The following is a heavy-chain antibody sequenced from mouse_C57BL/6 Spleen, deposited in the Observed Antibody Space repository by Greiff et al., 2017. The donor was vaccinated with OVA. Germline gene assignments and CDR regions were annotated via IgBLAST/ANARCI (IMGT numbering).Heavy chain of an antibody. V-gene: IGHV1-64*01. CDR1: GEKGKSDG. CDR3: SFITTPGLDY. CDR2: IHPNSGST. Sequence: QVQLQQSGAERGKRGEAGKGEGKEEGEKGKSDGREGGKKRRGEGREGRGMIHPNSGSTNYNEKFKSKATLTVDKSSSTAYMQLSSLTSEDSAVYYCSFITTPGLDYWGQGTTLTVSS. D-gene: IGHD1-1*01. J-gene: IGHJ2*01.